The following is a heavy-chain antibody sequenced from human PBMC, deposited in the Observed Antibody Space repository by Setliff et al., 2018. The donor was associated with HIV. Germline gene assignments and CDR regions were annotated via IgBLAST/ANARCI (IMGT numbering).Heavy chain of an antibody. CDR1: GYTFTSYY. CDR3: ARNPRIAVAGTDYYYYMDV. CDR2: ISPGGGST. D-gene: IGHD6-19*01. V-gene: IGHV1-46*01. Sequence: ASVKVSCKASGYTFTSYYMHWVRQAPGQGLEWMGIISPGGGSTSYAQKFQGRVTMTSDTSTSTVYMELSSLRSEDTAVYYCARNPRIAVAGTDYYYYMDVWGKGTTVTVSS. J-gene: IGHJ6*03.